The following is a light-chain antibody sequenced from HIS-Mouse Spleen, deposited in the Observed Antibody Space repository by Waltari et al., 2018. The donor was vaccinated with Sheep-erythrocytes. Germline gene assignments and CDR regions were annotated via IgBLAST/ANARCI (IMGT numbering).Light chain of an antibody. V-gene: IGLV2-11*01. Sequence: QSALTQPRSVSGSPGQSVTISCTGTSRDVGGYNYVSWYQQHPGKAPKLMSYDVSKRPSGVPDRFSGSKSGNTASLTISGLQAEDEADYYCCSYAGSYNHVFATGTKVTVL. CDR1: SRDVGGYNY. CDR3: CSYAGSYNHV. J-gene: IGLJ1*01. CDR2: DVS.